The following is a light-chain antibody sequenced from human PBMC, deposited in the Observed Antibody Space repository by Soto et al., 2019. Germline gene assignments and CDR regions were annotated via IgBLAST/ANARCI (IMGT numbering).Light chain of an antibody. CDR2: AAS. CDR3: QQSHSSPLT. CDR1: QSISSY. Sequence: DIKMTQSPSSLSASVGDRVTITCRASQSISSYLNWYQQKPGKAPKLLIYAASSLQSGVPSRFSGSGSGTDFTLTISSLQPEDSAAYYRQQSHSSPLTFGGGTKVDIK. J-gene: IGKJ4*01. V-gene: IGKV1-39*01.